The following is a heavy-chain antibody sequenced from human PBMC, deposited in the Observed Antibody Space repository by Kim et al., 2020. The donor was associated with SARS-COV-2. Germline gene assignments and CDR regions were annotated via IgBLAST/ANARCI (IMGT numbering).Heavy chain of an antibody. CDR1: GFTFERFF. J-gene: IGHJ4*02. D-gene: IGHD3-10*01. V-gene: IGHV3-9*01. CDR3: TRDRVPGGADY. Sequence: GGSLRLSCAMSGFTFERFFVHWVRQPPGKGLEWVSGLRFDSDMIGYADSVKGRFTVSRDKAKNTLYLQMDSLRIEDTAFYYCTRDRVPGGADYWGQGALVTVSS. CDR2: LRFDSDMI.